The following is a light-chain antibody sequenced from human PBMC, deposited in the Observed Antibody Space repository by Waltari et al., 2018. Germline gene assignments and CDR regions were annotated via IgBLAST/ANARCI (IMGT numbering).Light chain of an antibody. CDR3: QQRSNWPLIT. CDR1: QSVSSY. CDR2: GAS. V-gene: IGKV3-11*01. Sequence: EIVLTQSPATLSLSPGERATLSCRASQSVSSYLAWYQQKPGQAPRLLIYGASNRATVIPARFSGSGSGTDFTLTISSLEPEDFAVYYCQQRSNWPLITFGQGTRLEIK. J-gene: IGKJ5*01.